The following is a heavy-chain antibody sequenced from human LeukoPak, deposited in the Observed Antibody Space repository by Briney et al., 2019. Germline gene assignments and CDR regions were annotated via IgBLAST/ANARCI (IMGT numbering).Heavy chain of an antibody. V-gene: IGHV3-30-3*01. J-gene: IGHJ4*02. CDR3: ARGAHIVVVPAATGADYFDS. CDR1: GFTFSSNA. D-gene: IGHD2-2*01. Sequence: GGSLRLSCAASGFTFSSNAIHWVRQAPGKGLEGVAVISYGGSNKYYADSVKGRFTISRDNSKNTLYLQMNSLRAEDTAVYYCARGAHIVVVPAATGADYFDSWGQGTLVTVSS. CDR2: ISYGGSNK.